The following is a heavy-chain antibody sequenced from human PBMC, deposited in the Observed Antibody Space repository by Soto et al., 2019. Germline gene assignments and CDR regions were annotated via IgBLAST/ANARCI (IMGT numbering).Heavy chain of an antibody. D-gene: IGHD1-1*01. CDR2: INPNIGGT. V-gene: IGHV1-2*02. Sequence: ASVNVSCKASGYTFSDYYIDWVRQAPVQGLEWMGWINPNIGGTKYAPKFQGGVTMTRDTSITTAYMELSRLRSGDTAVYYCAREPATAKREGVEFWGQGTLVTVSS. J-gene: IGHJ4*02. CDR1: GYTFSDYY. CDR3: AREPATAKREGVEF.